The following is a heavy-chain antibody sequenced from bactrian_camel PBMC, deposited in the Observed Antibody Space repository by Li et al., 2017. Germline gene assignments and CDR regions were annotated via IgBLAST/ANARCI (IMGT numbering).Heavy chain of an antibody. CDR2: IHTGAASL. J-gene: IGHJ4*01. CDR1: GDTASGYC. Sequence: VQLVESGGGSVEAGGSLRLSCVASGDTASGYCMGWFRQAPGNEREGVAVIHTGAASLEYADSVKGRFTISQDNAKNTVYLQMNSLKPVDTAMYYCAADWSPGGYCFIPSQWNYYKYWGQGTQVTVS. CDR3: AADWSPGGYCFIPSQWNYYKY. D-gene: IGHD2*01. V-gene: IGHV3S40*01.